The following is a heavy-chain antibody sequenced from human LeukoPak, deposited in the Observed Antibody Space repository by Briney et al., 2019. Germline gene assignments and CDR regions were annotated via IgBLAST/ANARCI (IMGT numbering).Heavy chain of an antibody. V-gene: IGHV3-33*08. CDR3: ARDLYADYVWGSFDY. CDR2: IWNDGTNK. J-gene: IGHJ4*02. CDR1: GFTFSSYA. Sequence: GSLRLSCAASGFTFSSYAMHWVRQAPGKGLEWVAVIWNDGTNKYYADSVKGRFTISRDNSKNTLYLQMNSLRAEDTAVYYCARDLYADYVWGSFDYWGQGTLVTVSS. D-gene: IGHD3-16*01.